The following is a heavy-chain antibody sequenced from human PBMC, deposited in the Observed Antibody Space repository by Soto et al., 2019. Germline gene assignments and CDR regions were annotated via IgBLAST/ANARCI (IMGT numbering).Heavy chain of an antibody. V-gene: IGHV3-48*03. CDR2: ISSSGSTI. CDR1: GFTFSSYE. D-gene: IGHD2-2*01. Sequence: GGSLRLSCAASGFTFSSYEMNWVRQAPGKGLEWVSYISSSGSTIYYADSVKGRFTISRDNAKNSLYLQMNSLRAEDTAVYYCARDRRLDCSSTSCRYYFDYWGQGTLVTVSS. J-gene: IGHJ4*02. CDR3: ARDRRLDCSSTSCRYYFDY.